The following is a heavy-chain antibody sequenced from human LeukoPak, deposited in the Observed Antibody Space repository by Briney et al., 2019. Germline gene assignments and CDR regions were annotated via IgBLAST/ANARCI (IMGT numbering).Heavy chain of an antibody. J-gene: IGHJ4*02. CDR2: IYYSGTT. V-gene: IGHV4-31*03. CDR1: GGSISSGAYF. CDR3: ARAHGSGGYYFDH. D-gene: IGHD6-19*01. Sequence: PSETLSLTCTVSGGSISSGAYFWSWIRQHPGKGLEWIGFIYYSGTTYYNPSLKSRVTLSKDTSKNHFSLTLSSVTAADTAVYYCARAHGSGGYYFDHWGQGTMVTVSS.